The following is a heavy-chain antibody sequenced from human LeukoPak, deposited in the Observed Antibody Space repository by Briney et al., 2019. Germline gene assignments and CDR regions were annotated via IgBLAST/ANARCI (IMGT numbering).Heavy chain of an antibody. D-gene: IGHD4-11*01. J-gene: IGHJ6*02. CDR1: GFTVSSNY. CDR2: IYSDDST. V-gene: IGHV3-66*01. CDR3: ARSYSNHLFGMDV. Sequence: GGSLRLSCAATGFTVSSNYMSWVRQAPGKGLEWVSVIYSDDSTYYADSVKGRVAISRDNSQNTVFLQMNSVRVEDTAVYYCARSYSNHLFGMDVWGQGTAVTVSS.